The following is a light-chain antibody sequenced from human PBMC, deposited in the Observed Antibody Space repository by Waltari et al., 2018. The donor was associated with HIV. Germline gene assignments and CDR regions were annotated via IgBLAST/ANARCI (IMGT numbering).Light chain of an antibody. CDR1: NLGSKN. CDR2: WDS. J-gene: IGLJ2*01. Sequence: SYELTQPVTVSVALGQTARITCGGNNLGSKNVQWYQQKPGQAPVLVIYWDSKRPSGIPERFSGSKSGNTATLTISKAQAGDESDFYCQVWDITTGVFGGGTKLTVL. CDR3: QVWDITTGV. V-gene: IGLV3-9*01.